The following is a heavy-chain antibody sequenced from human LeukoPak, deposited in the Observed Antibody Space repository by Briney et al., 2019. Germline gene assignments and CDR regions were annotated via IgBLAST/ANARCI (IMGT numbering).Heavy chain of an antibody. CDR2: VLTIGTT. J-gene: IGHJ4*02. V-gene: IGHV4-61*02. CDR1: GGSISSDDYY. D-gene: IGHD4-17*01. Sequence: SETLSLTCAVSGGSISSDDYYWTWMRQPAGKGLELIGCVLTIGTTDFNPSLKSRVSISLDTSKNQFSLKPTSVTAADTGVYYCARGFTFGHGAMFDYWGQGTLVTVST. CDR3: ARGFTFGHGAMFDY.